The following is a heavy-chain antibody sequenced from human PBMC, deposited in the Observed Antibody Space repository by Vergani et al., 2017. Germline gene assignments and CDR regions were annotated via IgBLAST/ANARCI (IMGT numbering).Heavy chain of an antibody. J-gene: IGHJ3*02. CDR2: INHSGST. Sequence: QVQLQQWGAGLLKPSETLSLTCAVYGGSFSGYYWSWIRQPPGKGLEWIGEINHSGSTNYNPSLKSRVTISVDTSKNQFSLKLSSVTAADTAVYYCARGGQGRWLQLGRNAFDIWGQGTMVTVSS. CDR3: ARGGQGRWLQLGRNAFDI. D-gene: IGHD5-24*01. CDR1: GGSFSGYY. V-gene: IGHV4-34*01.